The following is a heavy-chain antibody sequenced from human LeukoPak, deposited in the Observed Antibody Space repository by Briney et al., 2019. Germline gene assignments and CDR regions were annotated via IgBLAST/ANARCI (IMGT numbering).Heavy chain of an antibody. CDR2: ISSGGST. Sequence: SETLSLTCTVSGAPSTRYFWKWLRQPPGKELEGIGYISSGGSTNYNPSLKSRVTISIATSKNQFSLKLTSATAADTAVYYCSRGDDYKSTLFDYWGQGTLVTVSS. CDR1: GAPSTRYF. J-gene: IGHJ4*02. D-gene: IGHD5-12*01. CDR3: SRGDDYKSTLFDY. V-gene: IGHV4-59*01.